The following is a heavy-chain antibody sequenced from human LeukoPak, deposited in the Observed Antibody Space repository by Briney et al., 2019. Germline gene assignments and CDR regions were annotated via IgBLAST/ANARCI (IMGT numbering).Heavy chain of an antibody. J-gene: IGHJ6*03. Sequence: SETLSLTCTVPGGSISNKYWSWIRQPPGKGLEWIGYIYYSGSTNYNPSLKSRVTILVDTSKNQFSLKLSSVTAADTAVYYCARGSSGWLAYYYYYMDVWGKGTTVTVSS. CDR3: ARGSSGWLAYYYYYMDV. CDR2: IYYSGST. V-gene: IGHV4-59*08. CDR1: GGSISNKY. D-gene: IGHD6-19*01.